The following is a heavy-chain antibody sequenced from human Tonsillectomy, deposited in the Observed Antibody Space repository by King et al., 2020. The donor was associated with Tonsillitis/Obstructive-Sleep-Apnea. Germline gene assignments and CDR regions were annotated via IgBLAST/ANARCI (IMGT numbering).Heavy chain of an antibody. Sequence: LQLQESGPGLVKPSETLSLPCTVSGGSISSSSYYWGWLRQPPGKRLEWIGSINYSGSTYYNPSLNSRVTLSVDTSKNQFSLKLSSVTAADTAVYYCARLGVGIAAHLLYYWGQGTLVTLSS. CDR3: ARLGVGIAAHLLYY. CDR1: GGSISSSSYY. CDR2: INYSGST. V-gene: IGHV4-39*01. J-gene: IGHJ4*02. D-gene: IGHD6-6*01.